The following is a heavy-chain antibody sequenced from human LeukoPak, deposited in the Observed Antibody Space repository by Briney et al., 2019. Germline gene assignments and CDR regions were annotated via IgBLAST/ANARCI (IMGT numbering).Heavy chain of an antibody. CDR3: AIGPPTAQYFQH. J-gene: IGHJ1*01. D-gene: IGHD1-1*01. CDR1: GGTFSSYA. CDR2: INPNSGNT. V-gene: IGHV1-8*03. Sequence: ASVKVSCKASGGTFSSYAISWVRQAPGQGLQWMGWINPNSGNTGYAQKFQGRITITRNTSISTVYMELSSLRSEDTAGYYCAIGPPTAQYFQHWGQGTLVTVSS.